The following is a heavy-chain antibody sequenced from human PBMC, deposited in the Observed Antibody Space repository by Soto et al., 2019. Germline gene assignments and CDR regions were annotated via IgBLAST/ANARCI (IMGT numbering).Heavy chain of an antibody. CDR3: ARSNPYIVVVINGGWFDP. CDR2: INHSGST. D-gene: IGHD3-22*01. CDR1: GGSFSGYY. Sequence: SETLSLTCAVYGGSFSGYYWSWIRQPPGKGLEWIGEINHSGSTNYNPSLKSRVTISVDTSKNQFSLKLSSVTAADTAVYYCARSNPYIVVVINGGWFDPWGQGTLVTVS. J-gene: IGHJ5*02. V-gene: IGHV4-34*01.